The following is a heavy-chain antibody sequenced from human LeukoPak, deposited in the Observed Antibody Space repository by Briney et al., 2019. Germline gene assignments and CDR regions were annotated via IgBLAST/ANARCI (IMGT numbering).Heavy chain of an antibody. J-gene: IGHJ6*02. CDR3: ASLLDRIQLWSYYGMDV. CDR1: GGTXSSYA. D-gene: IGHD5-18*01. CDR2: IIPILGIA. V-gene: IGHV1-69*04. Sequence: ASVKVSCKASGGTXSSYAISWVRQAPGQGLEWMGRIIPILGIANYAQKFQGRVTITADKSTSTAYMEMSSLRSEDTAVYYCASLLDRIQLWSYYGMDVWGQGTTVTVSS.